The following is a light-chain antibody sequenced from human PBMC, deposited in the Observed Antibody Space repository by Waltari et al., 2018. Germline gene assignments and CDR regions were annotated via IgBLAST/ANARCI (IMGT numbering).Light chain of an antibody. CDR1: QSISSY. CDR3: QQSYSTPRYT. Sequence: DMQMTQSPSSLSASVGDRVTITCRASQSISSYLNCYQQKPGKAPKLLIYAASSLPSGVPSRFSGSGSGTDFTLTISSLQPEDFATYYCQQSYSTPRYTFGQGTKLEIK. J-gene: IGKJ2*01. V-gene: IGKV1-39*01. CDR2: AAS.